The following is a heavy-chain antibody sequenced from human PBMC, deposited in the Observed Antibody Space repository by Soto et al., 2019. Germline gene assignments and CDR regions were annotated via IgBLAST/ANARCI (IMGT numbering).Heavy chain of an antibody. Sequence: GGSLRLSCAASGFTFSSYWMHWVRQAPGKGLVWVSRINSDGSSTSYADSVKGRFTISRDNAKNTLYLQKNSLRAEDTAVYYCVRTSLVVAAATREDYWGQGTLVTVSS. CDR3: VRTSLVVAAATREDY. V-gene: IGHV3-74*01. D-gene: IGHD2-15*01. J-gene: IGHJ4*02. CDR2: INSDGSST. CDR1: GFTFSSYW.